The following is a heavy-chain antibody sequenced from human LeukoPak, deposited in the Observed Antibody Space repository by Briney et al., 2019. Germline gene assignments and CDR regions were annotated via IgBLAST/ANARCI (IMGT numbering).Heavy chain of an antibody. D-gene: IGHD2-21*02. CDR2: IYSGGST. V-gene: IGHV3-53*01. J-gene: IGHJ4*02. Sequence: PGGSLRLSCAASGFTVSSNYMSWVRQAPGKGLEWVSVIYSGGSTYYADSVKGLFTISRDNSKNTLYLQMNSLRAEDTAVYYCARERADYYFDYWGQGTLVTVSS. CDR1: GFTVSSNY. CDR3: ARERADYYFDY.